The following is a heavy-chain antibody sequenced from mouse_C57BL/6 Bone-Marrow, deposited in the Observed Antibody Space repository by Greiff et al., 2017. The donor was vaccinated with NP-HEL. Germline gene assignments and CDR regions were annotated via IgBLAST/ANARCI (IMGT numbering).Heavy chain of an antibody. CDR1: GYTFTDYN. CDR3: ARTHYYGSSPWFAY. CDR2: INPNNGGT. J-gene: IGHJ3*01. V-gene: IGHV1-22*01. Sequence: DVKLQESGPELVKPGASVKMSCKASGYTFTDYNMHWVKQSHGKSLEWIGYINPNNGGTSYNQKFKGKATLNVNKSSSTAYMELRSLTSEDSAVYYCARTHYYGSSPWFAYWGQGTLVTVSA. D-gene: IGHD1-1*01.